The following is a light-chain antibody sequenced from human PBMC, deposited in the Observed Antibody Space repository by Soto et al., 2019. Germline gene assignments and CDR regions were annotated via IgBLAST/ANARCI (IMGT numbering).Light chain of an antibody. Sequence: EIVLTQSPGTLSSSPGERAILSCRASQSVTSNYVAWYQQKPGQAPRLLFFGASIRATGLPDRFSGGGSGTDFTLTISRLEPEDFAVYYCQQYGSSPGTFGQGTKVDI. CDR1: QSVTSNY. CDR3: QQYGSSPGT. CDR2: GAS. J-gene: IGKJ1*01. V-gene: IGKV3-20*01.